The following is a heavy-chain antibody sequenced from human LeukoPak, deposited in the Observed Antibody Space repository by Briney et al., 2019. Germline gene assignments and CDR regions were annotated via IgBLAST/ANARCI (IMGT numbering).Heavy chain of an antibody. Sequence: SETLSLTCAVYGGSFSGYYWSWIRQPPGKGLEWIGEINHSGSTNYNPSLKSRVTISVDTSKNQFSLKLSSVTAADTAVYYCQLAGDIVVVPAAIGWDYFDYWGQGTLVTVSS. V-gene: IGHV4-34*01. CDR1: GGSFSGYY. CDR3: QLAGDIVVVPAAIGWDYFDY. CDR2: INHSGST. D-gene: IGHD2-2*02. J-gene: IGHJ4*02.